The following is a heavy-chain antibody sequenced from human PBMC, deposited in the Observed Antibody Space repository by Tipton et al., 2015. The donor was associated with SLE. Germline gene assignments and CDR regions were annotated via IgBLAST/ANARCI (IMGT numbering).Heavy chain of an antibody. V-gene: IGHV4-59*11. CDR1: GASISSHY. J-gene: IGHJ4*02. Sequence: TLSLTCTVSGASISSHYWSWIRQPPGKKLEWIGYIYYNRHTNYIPSLESRVTISIDTSKNQFSLSLKSVTAADTAVYYCARTNRGCFDYWGQGTLVTVSS. D-gene: IGHD2-8*01. CDR2: IYYNRHT. CDR3: ARTNRGCFDY.